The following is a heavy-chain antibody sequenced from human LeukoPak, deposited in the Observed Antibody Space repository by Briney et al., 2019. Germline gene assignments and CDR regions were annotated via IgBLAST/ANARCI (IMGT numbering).Heavy chain of an antibody. CDR1: GYTFTSHG. CDR3: ARERRYCSGGSCYTPSGGMDV. Sequence: ASVKVSCKASGYTFTSHGISWVRQAPGQGLEWMGWISGYNGNTNYAQNLQGRVTMTTDTSTSTAYMELRSLRSDDTAVYYCARERRYCSGGSCYTPSGGMDVWGQGTTVTVSS. V-gene: IGHV1-18*01. CDR2: ISGYNGNT. J-gene: IGHJ6*02. D-gene: IGHD2-15*01.